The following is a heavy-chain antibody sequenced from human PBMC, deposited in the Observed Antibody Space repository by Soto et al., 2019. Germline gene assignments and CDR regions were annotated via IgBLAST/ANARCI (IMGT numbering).Heavy chain of an antibody. V-gene: IGHV3-21*06. Sequence: VGSLRLSCAASGGTCIRYSMSWVRQAPGKGLEWVPSISSTTNYIYYGDSMKGRFTISRDNAKNSLYLEMNSLRAEDTAVYYCARESEDLTSNFDYWGQGTLVTVSS. J-gene: IGHJ4*02. CDR1: GGTCIRYS. CDR3: ARESEDLTSNFDY. CDR2: ISSTTNYI.